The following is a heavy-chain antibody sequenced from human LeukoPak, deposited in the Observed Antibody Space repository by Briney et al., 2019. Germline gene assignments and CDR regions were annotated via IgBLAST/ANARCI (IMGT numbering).Heavy chain of an antibody. CDR2: IDPSGGST. CDR1: GYTFTTYY. CDR3: ARLSQQTFDI. J-gene: IGHJ3*02. V-gene: IGHV1-46*01. Sequence: ASVEVSCKASGYTFTTYYMHWVRQAPGQGLEWMGIIDPSGGSTTYAQRFQGRVTMTRDTSTSTVHMDLSSLRSDDTAVYYCARLSQQTFDIWGQGTLVTVSS.